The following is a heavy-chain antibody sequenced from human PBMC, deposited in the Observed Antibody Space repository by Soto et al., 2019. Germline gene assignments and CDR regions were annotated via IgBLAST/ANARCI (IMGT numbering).Heavy chain of an antibody. CDR1: GFTFSSYG. J-gene: IGHJ6*02. CDR2: ISYDGSNK. Sequence: LRLSCAASGFTFSSYGMHWVRQAPGKGLEWVAVISYDGSNKYYADSVKGRFTISRDNSKNTLYLQMNSLRAEDTAVYYCAKVDPAWWLPLYYYYGMDVWGQGTTVTVSS. CDR3: AKVDPAWWLPLYYYYGMDV. V-gene: IGHV3-30*18. D-gene: IGHD2-15*01.